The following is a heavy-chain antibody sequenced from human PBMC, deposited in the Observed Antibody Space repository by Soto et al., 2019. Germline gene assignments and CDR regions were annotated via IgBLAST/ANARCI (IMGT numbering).Heavy chain of an antibody. V-gene: IGHV4-30-4*01. CDR3: ATDERTHNWFDP. CDR1: GGSIGSGYYY. J-gene: IGHJ5*02. Sequence: SETLSLTCTVSGGSIGSGYYYWRCLRPPPGKVLEWIGYFYYSGITYYNSSLRSRVTISVATSKNHFLLMPSSAAAAATAEYYCATDERTHNWFDPWGQGTLVTVSS. CDR2: FYYSGIT.